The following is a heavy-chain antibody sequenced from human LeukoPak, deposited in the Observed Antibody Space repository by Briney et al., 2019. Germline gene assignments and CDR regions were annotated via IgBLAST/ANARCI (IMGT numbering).Heavy chain of an antibody. J-gene: IGHJ4*02. V-gene: IGHV3-53*01. Sequence: GGSLRLSCAASGFTFSNYWMSWVRQAPGKGLEWVSVIYSGGSTYYADSVKGRFTISRDNSKNTLYLQMNSLRAEDTAVYYCARGFGTPYYFDYWGQGTLVTVSS. CDR2: IYSGGST. D-gene: IGHD3-10*01. CDR3: ARGFGTPYYFDY. CDR1: GFTFSNYW.